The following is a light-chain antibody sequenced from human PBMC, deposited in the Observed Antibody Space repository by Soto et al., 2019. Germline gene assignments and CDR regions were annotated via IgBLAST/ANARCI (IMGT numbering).Light chain of an antibody. V-gene: IGKV3-20*01. CDR2: GAS. J-gene: IGKJ5*01. Sequence: ESVLTQSPGTLSLSPGERAIISCRASQSISSSLLAWYQQKPGQAPRLLIFGASSRATGIPDRFSGSGSGTDFTLTISRLEPEDFAVYYCQQHGISHITFGQGTRLEI. CDR1: QSISSSL. CDR3: QQHGISHIT.